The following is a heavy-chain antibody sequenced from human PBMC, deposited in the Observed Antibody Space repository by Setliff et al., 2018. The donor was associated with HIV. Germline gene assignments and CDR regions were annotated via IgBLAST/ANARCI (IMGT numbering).Heavy chain of an antibody. CDR1: GFTFSSYG. V-gene: IGHV3-30*18. J-gene: IGHJ1*01. Sequence: SLKISCAASGFTFSSYGMHWVRQAPGKGLEWVAVISYDGSNKYYADSVKGRFTISRDNSKNTLYLQMNSLRAEDTAVYYCAKDLLSYCGGDCAEYFQHWGQGTLVTVSS. CDR3: AKDLLSYCGGDCAEYFQH. CDR2: ISYDGSNK. D-gene: IGHD2-21*02.